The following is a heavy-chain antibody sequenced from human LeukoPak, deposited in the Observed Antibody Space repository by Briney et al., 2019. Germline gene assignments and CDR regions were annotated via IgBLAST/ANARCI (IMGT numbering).Heavy chain of an antibody. CDR3: ARDYASDY. V-gene: IGHV3-23*01. Sequence: GRSLRLSCVASGFTFSTYAMSWVRQAPGKGLEWVSSISGRDDKTFYAGSVKGRFTVSRDTSKSTLYMQMNSLRAEDTGVYYCARDYASDYWGQGTLVTVSS. CDR1: GFTFSTYA. D-gene: IGHD3-10*01. J-gene: IGHJ4*02. CDR2: ISGRDDKT.